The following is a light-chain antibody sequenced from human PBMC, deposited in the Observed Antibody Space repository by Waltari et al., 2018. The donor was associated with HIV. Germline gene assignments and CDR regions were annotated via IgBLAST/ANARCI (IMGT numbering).Light chain of an antibody. V-gene: IGKV1-33*01. Sequence: DIQMTQSPSSLSASVGDRVTITCQASQDISNCVNWYQQKPGKPPKLLIYDASTLQTGVPSRFSGRGSGTDFTFTITSLQPEDFAIYYCQQYDRLPITFGQGTRLEIK. CDR3: QQYDRLPIT. CDR2: DAS. CDR1: QDISNC. J-gene: IGKJ5*01.